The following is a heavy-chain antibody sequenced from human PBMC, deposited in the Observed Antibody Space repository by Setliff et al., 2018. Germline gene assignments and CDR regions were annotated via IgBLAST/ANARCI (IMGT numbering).Heavy chain of an antibody. J-gene: IGHJ4*02. Sequence: PSGTLSLTCAAYGGTFSDYHWTWIRQSPEKGLEWIGEINHRGSTNYNPSLKSRVTISIDTSRDQFPLKLISMIAADTAVYYCARGRNIAARLLDSWGQGTLVTVSS. CDR1: GGTFSDYH. CDR3: ARGRNIAARLLDS. CDR2: INHRGST. D-gene: IGHD6-6*01. V-gene: IGHV4-34*01.